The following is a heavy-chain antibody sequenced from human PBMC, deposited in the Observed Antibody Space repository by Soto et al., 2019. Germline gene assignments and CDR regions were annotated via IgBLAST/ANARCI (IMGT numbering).Heavy chain of an antibody. J-gene: IGHJ6*02. CDR2: IVVGSGNT. Sequence: SVKVSCKASGFTFTSSAVQWVRQARGQRLEWIGWIVVGSGNTNYAQKFQERVTITRDMSTSTAYMELSSLRSEDTAVYYCAADPLLLWFGDPPDGHYYYGMDVWGQGTMVTVSS. CDR3: AADPLLLWFGDPPDGHYYYGMDV. V-gene: IGHV1-58*01. D-gene: IGHD3-10*01. CDR1: GFTFTSSA.